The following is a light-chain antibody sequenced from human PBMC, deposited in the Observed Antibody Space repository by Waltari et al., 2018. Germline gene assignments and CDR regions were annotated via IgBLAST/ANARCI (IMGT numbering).Light chain of an antibody. J-gene: IGKJ4*01. CDR2: GAS. V-gene: IGKV3-15*01. CDR3: QQYNNWPPIT. CDR1: QSVSSN. Sequence: ETVMTQSPVTLSVSPGERATLSCRASQSVSSNLAWYQQKPGQAPRLLIYGASTRATGIPASFSGSGSGTEFTLTINSLQSEDFAVYYCQQYNNWPPITFGGGTKVEIK.